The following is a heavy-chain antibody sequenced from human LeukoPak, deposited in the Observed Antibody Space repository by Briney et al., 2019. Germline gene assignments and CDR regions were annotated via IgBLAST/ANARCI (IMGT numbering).Heavy chain of an antibody. D-gene: IGHD2-15*01. J-gene: IGHJ4*02. CDR3: ARSVAASRDY. V-gene: IGHV3-20*04. CDR2: INWNGGST. CDR1: GFTLDDYG. Sequence: GGSLRLSCAASGFTLDDYGMSWVRQAPGKWLEWVSGINWNGGSTGYADSVKGRFTISRDNAKNSLYLQMNSLRAEDTALYYCARSVAASRDYWGQGTLVTVSS.